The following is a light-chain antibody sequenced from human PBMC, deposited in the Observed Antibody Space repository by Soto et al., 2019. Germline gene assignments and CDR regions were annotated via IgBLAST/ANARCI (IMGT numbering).Light chain of an antibody. V-gene: IGKV1-33*01. CDR2: DAF. Sequence: DIQMTQSPSSLSAFVGDSITITCQASQDIKNYLNWYQHKPGKAPKLLIYDAFKSDTGDPSRFSGSGSGTDFTFTISSLQPEDIATYFCQQYDSLPPTFGGGTRVDI. J-gene: IGKJ4*01. CDR1: QDIKNY. CDR3: QQYDSLPPT.